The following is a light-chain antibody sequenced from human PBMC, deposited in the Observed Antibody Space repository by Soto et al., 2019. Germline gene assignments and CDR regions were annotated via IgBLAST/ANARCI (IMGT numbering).Light chain of an antibody. J-gene: IGKJ2*01. CDR3: MQGTHWPYT. Sequence: DVVMTQSPLSLPVTLGQPASISCRSTQSLVHSDGNTHLNWFQQRPGQSPRRLICKVSNRDSGVPDRFSGSASGTDFTLIISRVEAEDVGVYYCMQGTHWPYTFDQGTKLEIK. CDR2: KVS. CDR1: QSLVHSDGNTH. V-gene: IGKV2-30*02.